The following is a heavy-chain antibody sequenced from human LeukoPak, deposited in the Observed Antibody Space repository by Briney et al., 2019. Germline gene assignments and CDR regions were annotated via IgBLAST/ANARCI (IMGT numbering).Heavy chain of an antibody. CDR1: GGSFSGYY. CDR2: INHSGST. CDR3: ARGVTVVPAAQSPPHTEPQYYYYYGMDV. D-gene: IGHD2-2*01. J-gene: IGHJ6*04. Sequence: PSETLSLTCAVYGGSFSGYYWSWIRQPPGKGLEWIGEINHSGSTNYNPSLKSRVTISVDTSKNQFSLELSSVTAADTAVYYCARGVTVVPAAQSPPHTEPQYYYYYGMDVWGKGTTVTVSS. V-gene: IGHV4-34*01.